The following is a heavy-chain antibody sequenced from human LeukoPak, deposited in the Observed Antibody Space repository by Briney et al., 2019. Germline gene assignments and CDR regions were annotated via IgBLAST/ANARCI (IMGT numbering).Heavy chain of an antibody. V-gene: IGHV3-7*01. D-gene: IGHD2-15*01. J-gene: IGHJ4*02. CDR2: IKQGGSEK. CDR1: GFTFSSYW. Sequence: GGSLRLSCAASGFTFSSYWMLWVCQAPGKGLEWVASIKQGGSEKYYVDSMKGRFTISRDNAKNSLYLQMNSLRAEDTAVYYCAKDRVGVVVIVDSSYFDSWGQGTLVTVSS. CDR3: AKDRVGVVVIVDSSYFDS.